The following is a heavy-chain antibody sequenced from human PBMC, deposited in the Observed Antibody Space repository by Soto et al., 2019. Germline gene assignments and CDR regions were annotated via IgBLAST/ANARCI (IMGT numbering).Heavy chain of an antibody. Sequence: GASVKVSCKTSGYTFTGYYIHWVRQAPGQGLEWLGWISPNSGGTNYAQRFQGRVTMTRDTSSSTAYMEMSRLTSDDTAVYFCTRARYCSGGTCFGNFFDPWGQGTLVTVSS. CDR2: ISPNSGGT. CDR3: TRARYCSGGTCFGNFFDP. D-gene: IGHD2-15*01. CDR1: GYTFTGYY. V-gene: IGHV1-2*02. J-gene: IGHJ5*02.